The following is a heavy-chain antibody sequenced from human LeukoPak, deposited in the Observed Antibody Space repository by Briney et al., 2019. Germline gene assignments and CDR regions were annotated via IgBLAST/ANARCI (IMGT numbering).Heavy chain of an antibody. CDR1: GFTFSSYA. J-gene: IGHJ4*02. CDR3: AKGAREPPNYYGSGSYWALFDY. Sequence: GGSLRLSCAASGFTFSSYAMSWVRQAPEKGLEWVSAISGSGGSTYYADSVKGRFTISRDNSKNTLYLQMNSLRAEDTAVYYCAKGAREPPNYYGSGSYWALFDYWGQGTLVTVSS. D-gene: IGHD3-10*01. CDR2: ISGSGGST. V-gene: IGHV3-23*01.